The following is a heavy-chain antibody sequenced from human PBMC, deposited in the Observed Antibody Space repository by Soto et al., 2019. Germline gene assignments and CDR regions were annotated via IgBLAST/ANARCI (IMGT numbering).Heavy chain of an antibody. V-gene: IGHV4-4*02. CDR2: IYHSGST. D-gene: IGHD3-3*01. J-gene: IGHJ4*02. CDR3: ARDRRLIFGVVDYFDY. CDR1: GGSISSSNW. Sequence: PSETLSLTCAVSGGSISSSNWWSWVRQPPGKGLEWIGEIYHSGSTNYNPSLKSRVTISVDKSKNQFSLKLSSVTAADTAVYYCARDRRLIFGVVDYFDYWGPGTLVTVFS.